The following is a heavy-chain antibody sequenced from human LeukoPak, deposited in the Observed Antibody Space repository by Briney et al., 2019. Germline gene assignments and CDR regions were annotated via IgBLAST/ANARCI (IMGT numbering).Heavy chain of an antibody. CDR2: IYYSGST. CDR3: VRDDHRYYYYGMDV. V-gene: IGHV4-59*01. J-gene: IGHJ6*02. Sequence: PSETLSLTCTVSGGSISSYYWSWIRQPPGKGLEWIGYIYYSGSTNYNPSLKSRVTISVDTSKNQFSLKLSSVTAADTAVYYCVRDDHRYYYYGMDVWGQGNPGHRLL. D-gene: IGHD1-14*01. CDR1: GGSISSYY.